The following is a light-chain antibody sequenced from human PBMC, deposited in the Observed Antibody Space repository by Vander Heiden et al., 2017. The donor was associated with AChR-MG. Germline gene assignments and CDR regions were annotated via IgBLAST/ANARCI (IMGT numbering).Light chain of an antibody. CDR1: QSITRY. CDR2: AAS. CDR3: QQSSTTPPYT. Sequence: DIRMTQSPSSLSASVGDRVTITCRASQSITRYLNWYQQKPGRAPKLLIYAASSLQSGVPSRFSGSGYGTDFTLTISSLQPEDFATYYCQQSSTTPPYTFGQGTKLEI. V-gene: IGKV1-39*01. J-gene: IGKJ2*01.